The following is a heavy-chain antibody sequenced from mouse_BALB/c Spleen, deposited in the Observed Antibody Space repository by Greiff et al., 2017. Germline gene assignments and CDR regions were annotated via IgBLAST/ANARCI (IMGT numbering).Heavy chain of an antibody. CDR1: GYTFTSYY. CDR3: TRFFGITTVVARAMDY. Sequence: VQLQQSGAELVKPGASVKLSCKASGYTFTSYYMYWVKQRPGQGLEWIGEINPSNGGTNFNEKFKSKATLTVDKSSSTAYMQLSSLTSEDSAVYYCTRFFGITTVVARAMDYWGQGTSVTVSS. D-gene: IGHD1-1*01. CDR2: INPSNGGT. J-gene: IGHJ4*01. V-gene: IGHV1S81*02.